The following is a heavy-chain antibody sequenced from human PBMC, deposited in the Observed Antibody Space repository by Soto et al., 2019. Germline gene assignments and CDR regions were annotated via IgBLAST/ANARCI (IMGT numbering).Heavy chain of an antibody. D-gene: IGHD4-17*01. V-gene: IGHV4-31*03. CDR2: IYYSGST. CDR3: ARNIGVTTNYYGMDV. Sequence: TLSLTRTVSGGSISSGGYYWSWIRQHPGKGLEWIGYIYYSGSTYYNPSLKSRVTISVDTSKNQFSLKLSSVTAADTAVYYCARNIGVTTNYYGMDVWGQGTTVTV. CDR1: GGSISSGGYY. J-gene: IGHJ6*02.